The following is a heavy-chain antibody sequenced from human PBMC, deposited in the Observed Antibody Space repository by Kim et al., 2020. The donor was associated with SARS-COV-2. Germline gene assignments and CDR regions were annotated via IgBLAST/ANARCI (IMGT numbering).Heavy chain of an antibody. J-gene: IGHJ4*02. CDR1: GYSFTSYW. Sequence: GESLKISCKGSGYSFTSYWIGWVRQMPGKGLEWMGIIYPGDSDTRYSPSFQGQVTISADKSISTAYLQWSSLKASDTAMYYCARLPRRDQYYYDSSGYGLNYFDYWGQGTLVTVSS. V-gene: IGHV5-51*01. D-gene: IGHD3-22*01. CDR3: ARLPRRDQYYYDSSGYGLNYFDY. CDR2: IYPGDSDT.